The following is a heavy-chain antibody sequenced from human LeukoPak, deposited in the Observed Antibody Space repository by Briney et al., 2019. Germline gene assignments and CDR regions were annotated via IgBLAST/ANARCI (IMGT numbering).Heavy chain of an antibody. Sequence: SETLSLTCAVYGGSFSGYYWSWIRQPPGKGLEWIGEINRSGSTNYNPSLKSRVTISVDTSKNQFSLKLSSVTAADTAVYYCARGDRYYYYGMDVWGQGTTVTVSS. CDR2: INRSGST. CDR3: ARGDRYYYYGMDV. J-gene: IGHJ6*02. V-gene: IGHV4-34*01. CDR1: GGSFSGYY.